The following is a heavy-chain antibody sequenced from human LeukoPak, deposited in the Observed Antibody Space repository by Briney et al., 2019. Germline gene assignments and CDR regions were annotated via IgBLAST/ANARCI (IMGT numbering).Heavy chain of an antibody. V-gene: IGHV4-39*01. D-gene: IGHD3-3*01. CDR2: IYYSGST. CDR3: ARLRSLQADY. J-gene: IGHJ4*02. CDR1: CGSIISSSYY. Sequence: SGTPFLTCPVSCGSIISSSYYWGGVRAPPGKGLGWIGSIYYSGSTYYNPSLKSRVTISVDTSKNQFSLKLSSVTAADTAVYYCARLRSLQADYWGQGTLVTVSS.